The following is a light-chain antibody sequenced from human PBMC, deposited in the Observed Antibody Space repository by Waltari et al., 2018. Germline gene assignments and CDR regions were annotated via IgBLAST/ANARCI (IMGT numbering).Light chain of an antibody. CDR1: SSNIGTNS. J-gene: IGLJ3*02. CDR2: GPN. CDR3: AAWDDSLSGLV. V-gene: IGLV1-44*01. Sequence: QSVLTQPPSASGTPGQRVTISCSGSSSNIGTNSVNWYKQLPGTAPKPLIHGPNQRPTGVPDRFSGSKSGSSASLAISGLQSEDEADYYCAAWDDSLSGLVFGGGTKVTVL.